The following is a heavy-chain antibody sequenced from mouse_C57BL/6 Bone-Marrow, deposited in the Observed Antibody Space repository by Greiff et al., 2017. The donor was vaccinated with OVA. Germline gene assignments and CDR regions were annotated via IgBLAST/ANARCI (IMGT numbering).Heavy chain of an antibody. CDR2: IDPSDSYT. V-gene: IGHV1-69*01. D-gene: IGHD2-12*01. J-gene: IGHJ2*01. CDR3: ARGRTIDPCYFDY. Sequence: VQLQQPGAELVMPGASVKLSCKASGYTFTSYWMHWVKQRPGQGLEWIGEIDPSDSYTNYNQKFKGKSTLTVDKSSSTAYMQLSSLTSEDSAVYYCARGRTIDPCYFDYWGQGTTLTVSS. CDR1: GYTFTSYW.